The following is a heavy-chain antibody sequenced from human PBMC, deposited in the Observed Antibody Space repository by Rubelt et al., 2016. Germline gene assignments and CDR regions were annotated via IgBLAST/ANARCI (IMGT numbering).Heavy chain of an antibody. CDR2: ISGDGGST. CDR1: GFKFNIYS. V-gene: IGHV3-21*01. CDR3: ARNRNYAFDI. J-gene: IGHJ3*02. Sequence: LSCAASGFKFNIYSMTWVRQAPGKGPEWVSSISGDGGSTHYADSVKGRFTFSRDNAKNSVYLQMNSLRVEDTAVYYCARNRNYAFDIWGRGTMVTVSS. D-gene: IGHD1-14*01.